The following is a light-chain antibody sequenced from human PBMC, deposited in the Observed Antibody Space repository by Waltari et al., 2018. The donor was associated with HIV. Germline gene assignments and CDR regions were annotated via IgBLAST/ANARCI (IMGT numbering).Light chain of an antibody. CDR2: DVT. CDR1: SSHVGGYNY. J-gene: IGLJ2*01. CDR3: SSYTTSRTVV. V-gene: IGLV2-14*03. Sequence: QSALTQPASVSGSPGQSITISCTGTSSHVGGYNYVSWYQQHPGKAPKLMVYDVTNRPSGVSNRFSGSKSGNTAFLTISGLQAEDEADYYCSSYTTSRTVVFGGGTKLTVL.